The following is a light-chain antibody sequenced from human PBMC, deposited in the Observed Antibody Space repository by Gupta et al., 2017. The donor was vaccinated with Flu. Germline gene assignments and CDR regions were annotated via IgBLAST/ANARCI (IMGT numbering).Light chain of an antibody. CDR1: SSNIGAGYN. V-gene: IGLV1-40*01. CDR3: QSYDSSLTGSV. Sequence: SVLTQPPSVSGAPGQRVTISCTGSSSNIGAGYNVHWYQQLPGTAPKLLMYGNNNRPSGVPDRFSGSKSGTSASLAITGLQAEDEGDYYCQSYDSSLTGSVFGGGTKLTVL. CDR2: GNN. J-gene: IGLJ2*01.